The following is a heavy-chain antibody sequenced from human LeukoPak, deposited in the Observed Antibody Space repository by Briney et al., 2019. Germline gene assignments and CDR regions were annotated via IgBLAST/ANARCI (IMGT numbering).Heavy chain of an antibody. J-gene: IGHJ6*03. V-gene: IGHV6-1*01. CDR3: ARHRAGYYYGSGSYRLSYYYYMDV. CDR1: GDSVSRNSAA. CDR2: TYYRSKWYN. D-gene: IGHD3-10*01. Sequence: SQTLSLTCAISGDSVSRNSAAWNWIRQSPSRGLEWLGRTYYRSKWYNDYAVSVKSRITINPDTFKNQFSLQLNSVTPEDTAVYYCARHRAGYYYGSGSYRLSYYYYMDVWGKGTTVTISS.